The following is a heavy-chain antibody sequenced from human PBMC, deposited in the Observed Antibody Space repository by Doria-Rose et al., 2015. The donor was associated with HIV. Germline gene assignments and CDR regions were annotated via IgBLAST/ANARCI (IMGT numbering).Heavy chain of an antibody. D-gene: IGHD3-10*01. CDR1: GSFSGDY. V-gene: IGHV4-34*01. CDR3: AQGFRLFDT. CDR2: INHSDNT. J-gene: IGHJ3*02. Sequence: GSFSGDYWNWIRQSPGKGLEWIGQINHSDNTDYNPSLKSRVTMSVDASKKQFSLKLTSLTAADTAVYYCAQGFRLFDTWGQGTMVTVSS.